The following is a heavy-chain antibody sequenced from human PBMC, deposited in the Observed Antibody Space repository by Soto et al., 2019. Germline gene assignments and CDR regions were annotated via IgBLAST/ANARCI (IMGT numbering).Heavy chain of an antibody. CDR1: GFTFSAYS. J-gene: IGHJ6*02. V-gene: IGHV3-48*02. Sequence: LRLSCEGSGFTFSAYSMNWVRQAPGKGLEWVSYISSRSDTLYYADSVKGRFTISRDNAKNSVYLQVNNLRDEDTAVYYCARDWDIVILSVPIPNYNYGMDVWGQGTTVTVSS. CDR2: ISSRSDTL. CDR3: ARDWDIVILSVPIPNYNYGMDV. D-gene: IGHD2-15*01.